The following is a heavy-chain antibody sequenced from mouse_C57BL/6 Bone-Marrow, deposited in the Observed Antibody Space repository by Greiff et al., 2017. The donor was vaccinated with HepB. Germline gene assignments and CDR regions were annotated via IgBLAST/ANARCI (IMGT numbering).Heavy chain of an antibody. V-gene: IGHV5-6*01. CDR2: ISSGGSYT. D-gene: IGHD2-2*01. CDR3: ARQGVWLRDYAMDY. Sequence: EVKVVESGGDLVKPGGSLKLSCAASGFTFSSYGMSWVRQTPDKRLEWVATISSGGSYTYYPDSVKGRFTISRDNAKNTLYLQMSSLKSEDTAMYYCARQGVWLRDYAMDYWGQGTSVTVSS. J-gene: IGHJ4*01. CDR1: GFTFSSYG.